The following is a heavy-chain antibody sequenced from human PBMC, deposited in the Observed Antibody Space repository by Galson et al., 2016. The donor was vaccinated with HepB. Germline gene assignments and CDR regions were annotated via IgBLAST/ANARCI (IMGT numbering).Heavy chain of an antibody. J-gene: IGHJ6*03. CDR3: ARGFGYYYYYLDV. CDR2: ISDSGNT. CDR1: GGSVTSGSFY. D-gene: IGHD3-16*01. V-gene: IGHV4-61*01. Sequence: SETLSLTCSVSGGSVTSGSFYWTWIRQPPGRGLEWIGFISDSGNTNYNSSLQSRVTVSVDTSKNQFSLKLTSVTAADTAVYYYARGFGYYYYYLDVWGTGTTVTVSS.